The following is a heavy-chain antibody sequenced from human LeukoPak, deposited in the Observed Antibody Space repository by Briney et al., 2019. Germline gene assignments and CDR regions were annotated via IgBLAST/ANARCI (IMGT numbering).Heavy chain of an antibody. D-gene: IGHD3-10*01. J-gene: IGHJ4*02. Sequence: ASVKVSCKASGYTFTSHYMQWVRLAPGQGLEWMGIINPSGGGTRYAQKFQGRVTMTRDTSTSTVYMELSSLRSEDTAVYYCAREGAGSLPHLDHWGQGTLVTVSS. V-gene: IGHV1-46*01. CDR1: GYTFTSHY. CDR2: INPSGGGT. CDR3: AREGAGSLPHLDH.